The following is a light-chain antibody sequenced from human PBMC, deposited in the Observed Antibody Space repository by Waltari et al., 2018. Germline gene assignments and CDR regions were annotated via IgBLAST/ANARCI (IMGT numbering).Light chain of an antibody. CDR2: DAA. CDR3: QQYDDFSPCP. V-gene: IGKV1-33*01. Sequence: DIQTAQSPSSLSASVGDRVTIPCQPSRDINNFLNWYQQKPGKDPTRLIYDAANLASGVPSRFSGRGSRTHSTFTISSLPPEEVATYFCQQYDDFSPCPFGQGTKVEIK. J-gene: IGKJ2*01. CDR1: RDINNF.